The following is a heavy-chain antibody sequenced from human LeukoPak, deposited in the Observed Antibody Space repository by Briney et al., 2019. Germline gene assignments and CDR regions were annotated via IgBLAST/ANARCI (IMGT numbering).Heavy chain of an antibody. CDR1: GGSFSGYY. V-gene: IGHV4-34*01. CDR3: ARVRYGGNSDY. Sequence: PSETLSLTCAVYGGSFSGYYWSWIRQPPGKGLEWIGEINHSGSTNYNPSLKSRVTISVDTSKNQFSLKLSSVTAADTAVYYCARVRYGGNSDYWGQGTLVTVSS. D-gene: IGHD4-23*01. CDR2: INHSGST. J-gene: IGHJ4*02.